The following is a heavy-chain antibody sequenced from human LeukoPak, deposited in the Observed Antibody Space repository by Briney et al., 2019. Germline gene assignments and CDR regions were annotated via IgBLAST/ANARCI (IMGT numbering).Heavy chain of an antibody. V-gene: IGHV3-74*01. CDR1: GFTFTSHW. J-gene: IGHJ4*02. Sequence: GGSLRLSCAESGFTFTSHWMHWVRQAPGKGLVWVSHISDDGKKANYADSVKGRFTISRDAAKNTLHLQMDSLRVEDTAVYYCAASFRVTGTTYYYWGQGTMVTVSS. D-gene: IGHD1-20*01. CDR3: AASFRVTGTTYYY. CDR2: ISDDGKKA.